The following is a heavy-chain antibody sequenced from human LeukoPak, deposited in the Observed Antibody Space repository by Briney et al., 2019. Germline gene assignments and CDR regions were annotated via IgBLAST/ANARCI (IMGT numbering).Heavy chain of an antibody. CDR1: GYTFTGYY. V-gene: IGHV1-2*02. Sequence: ASVKVSCKASGYTFTGYYMHWVRQAPGQGLEWMGWINPKSGGTNYAQKFQGRVTMTRATSISTAYMELSRLRSDDTAVYYCARRVPTYYYGSGSHTWMDVWGKGTTVTISS. CDR3: ARRVPTYYYGSGSHTWMDV. D-gene: IGHD3-10*01. CDR2: INPKSGGT. J-gene: IGHJ6*04.